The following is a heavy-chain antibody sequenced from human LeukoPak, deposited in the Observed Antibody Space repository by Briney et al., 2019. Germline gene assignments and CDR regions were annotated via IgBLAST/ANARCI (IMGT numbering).Heavy chain of an antibody. V-gene: IGHV3-23*01. D-gene: IGHD3-3*01. Sequence: GSLRLSCAASGFTFSSYAMSWVRQAPGKGLEWVSSISGSGGSTYYAGSVKGRFTISRDNSKNTLYLQMNSLRAEDTAVYYCAKRIYDFWSGYYRRAENHFDYWGQGTLVTVSS. CDR3: AKRIYDFWSGYYRRAENHFDY. CDR2: ISGSGGST. J-gene: IGHJ4*02. CDR1: GFTFSSYA.